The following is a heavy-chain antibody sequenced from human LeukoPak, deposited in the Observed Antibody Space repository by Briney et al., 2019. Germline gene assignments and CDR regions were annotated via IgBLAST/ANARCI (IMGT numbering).Heavy chain of an antibody. CDR3: ARDRETWYFDF. CDR1: GFTFSSYG. J-gene: IGHJ4*02. V-gene: IGHV3-33*08. CDR2: IWYDGSNK. Sequence: GSLRLSCAASGFTFSSYGMHWVRQAPGKGLEWVAVIWYDGSNKYYADSVEGRFTISRDNSKNTLFLQMNSLRAEDTAVYYCARDRETWYFDFWGQGTLVTVSS.